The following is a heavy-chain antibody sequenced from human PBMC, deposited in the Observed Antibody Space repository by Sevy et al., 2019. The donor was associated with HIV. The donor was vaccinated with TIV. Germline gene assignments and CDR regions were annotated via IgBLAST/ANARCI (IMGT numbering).Heavy chain of an antibody. CDR3: AREIAVAGTYGLFDY. CDR1: GYTFTSYG. Sequence: ASVKVSCKASGYTFTSYGISWVRQAPGQGLEWMGWISAYNGNTNYVQKLQGRVTMTTDTSTSTAYMELRSLRSDDTAVYYCAREIAVAGTYGLFDYWGQGTLVTVSS. V-gene: IGHV1-18*01. J-gene: IGHJ4*02. D-gene: IGHD6-19*01. CDR2: ISAYNGNT.